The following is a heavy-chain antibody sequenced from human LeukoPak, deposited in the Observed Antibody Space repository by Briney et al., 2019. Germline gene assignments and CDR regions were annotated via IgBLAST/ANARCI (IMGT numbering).Heavy chain of an antibody. D-gene: IGHD4-11*01. CDR1: GFTFSSYG. CDR2: TRYDGSNE. V-gene: IGHV3-30*02. J-gene: IGHJ4*02. Sequence: PGGSLRLSCAASGFTFSSYGMHWVRQAPVKGLEWVAFTRYDGSNEYYADSVKGRFTISRDNYKNTLYLQMNSLRAEDTAVYYCAKDRYSNRLVLVDFDYWGQGTLVTVSS. CDR3: AKDRYSNRLVLVDFDY.